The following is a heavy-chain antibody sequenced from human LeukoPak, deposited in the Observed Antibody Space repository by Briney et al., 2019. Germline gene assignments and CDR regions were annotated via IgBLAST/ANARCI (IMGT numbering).Heavy chain of an antibody. CDR2: ISSCSSYI. CDR1: GFTFDDYA. Sequence: GGSLRLSCAASGFTFDDYAMNWVRQAPGKGLEWVSSISSCSSYIYYADSVKGRFTISRDNAKNSLYLQMKSLRAEDTAVYYCAREASSSSWYYFDYWGQGTLVTVSS. V-gene: IGHV3-21*01. CDR3: AREASSSSWYYFDY. D-gene: IGHD6-13*01. J-gene: IGHJ4*02.